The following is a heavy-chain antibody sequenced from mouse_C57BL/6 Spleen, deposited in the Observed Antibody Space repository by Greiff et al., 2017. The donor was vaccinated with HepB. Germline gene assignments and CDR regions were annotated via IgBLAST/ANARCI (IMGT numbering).Heavy chain of an antibody. Sequence: EVQLKESGPELVKPGDSVKISCKASGYSFTGYFMNWVMQSHGKSLEWIGRINPYNGDTFYNQKFKGKATLTVDKSSSTAHMELRSLTSEDSAVYYCARGGSYLYYDPSMDYWGQGTSVTVSS. J-gene: IGHJ4*01. CDR3: ARGGSYLYYDPSMDY. CDR2: INPYNGDT. D-gene: IGHD2-4*01. CDR1: GYSFTGYF. V-gene: IGHV1-20*01.